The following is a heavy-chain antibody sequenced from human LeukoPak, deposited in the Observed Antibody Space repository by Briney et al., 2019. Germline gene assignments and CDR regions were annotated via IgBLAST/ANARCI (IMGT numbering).Heavy chain of an antibody. CDR1: GGSISSSSYY. CDR3: ARAYYYDSSGYLFDY. CDR2: IYYSGST. Sequence: SETLSLTCTVSGGSISSSSYYWGWIRQPPGKGLEWIGSIYYSGSTYYNPSLKSRVTISVDTSKNQFSLKLSSVTAADTAAYYCARAYYYDSSGYLFDYWGQGTLVTVSS. D-gene: IGHD3-22*01. J-gene: IGHJ4*02. V-gene: IGHV4-39*07.